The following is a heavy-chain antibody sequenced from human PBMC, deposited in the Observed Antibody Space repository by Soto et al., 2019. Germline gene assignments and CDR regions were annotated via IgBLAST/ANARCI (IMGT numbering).Heavy chain of an antibody. J-gene: IGHJ6*02. D-gene: IGHD3-10*01. CDR3: AKDLKVSGSHYGTLNYYYGMDV. V-gene: IGHV3-30*18. Sequence: QVQLVESGGGVVQPGGTLRLSCAASGFTFSSYGMQWVRQAPGKGLEWVAVIAYDGSLKYYVDSVKGRFTISRDNSKNALYLQIKSLIAVDTAVYYCAKDLKVSGSHYGTLNYYYGMDVWGQGTTVSFSS. CDR2: IAYDGSLK. CDR1: GFTFSSYG.